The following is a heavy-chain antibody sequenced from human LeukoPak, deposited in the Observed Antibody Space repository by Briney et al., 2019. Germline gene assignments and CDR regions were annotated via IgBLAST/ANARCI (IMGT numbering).Heavy chain of an antibody. J-gene: IGHJ4*02. Sequence: GGSLRLSCAASGFTVSSNHMNWVGQAPGKGLEWVSIIYSGGTIHYADSVKGRFTISRDTSRNTVFLQMNSLRAEDTAVYYCARDSSSHYYFDYWGQGTPVSVSS. V-gene: IGHV3-53*01. D-gene: IGHD6-13*01. CDR2: IYSGGTI. CDR3: ARDSSSHYYFDY. CDR1: GFTVSSNH.